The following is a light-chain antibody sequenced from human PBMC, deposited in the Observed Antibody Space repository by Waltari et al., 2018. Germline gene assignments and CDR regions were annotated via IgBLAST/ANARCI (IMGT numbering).Light chain of an antibody. J-gene: IGKJ1*01. V-gene: IGKV3-20*01. Sequence: IVLTQSPGTLSLSPGERATLSCRASQSVSNSHLAWYQHKPGQAPRLLIYSTSSRATGIPDRFSGSGSGTDFTLTISRLEPEDFAMYYCQQFGDSPPSWTFGQGTKVEIK. CDR1: QSVSNSH. CDR2: STS. CDR3: QQFGDSPPSWT.